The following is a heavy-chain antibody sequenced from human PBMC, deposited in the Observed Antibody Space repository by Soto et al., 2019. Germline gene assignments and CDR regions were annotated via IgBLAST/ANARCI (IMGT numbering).Heavy chain of an antibody. D-gene: IGHD6-13*01. J-gene: IGHJ5*02. V-gene: IGHV1-69*13. CDR1: GGTFSSYA. CDR3: ARERGPYGSSWQGSNWFDP. Sequence: GASVKVSCKASGGTFSSYAISWVRQAPGQGLEWMGGIIPIFGTANYAQKFQGRVTITADESTSTAYMELSSLRPEDTAVYYCARERGPYGSSWQGSNWFDPWGQGTLVTVSS. CDR2: IIPIFGTA.